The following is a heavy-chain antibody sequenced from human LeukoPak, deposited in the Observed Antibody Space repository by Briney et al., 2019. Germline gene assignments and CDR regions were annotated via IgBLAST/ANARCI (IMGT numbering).Heavy chain of an antibody. J-gene: IGHJ4*02. CDR2: INPNSGGA. V-gene: IGHV1-2*06. Sequence: ASVKVSCKASGYTFTSYAMHWVRQAPGQGLEWMGRINPNSGGANYAQKFQGRVTMTRDTSISTAYMELSRLRSDDTAVYYCARYITVGATYQHFDYWGQGTLLTVSS. CDR3: ARYITVGATYQHFDY. D-gene: IGHD1-26*01. CDR1: GYTFTSYA.